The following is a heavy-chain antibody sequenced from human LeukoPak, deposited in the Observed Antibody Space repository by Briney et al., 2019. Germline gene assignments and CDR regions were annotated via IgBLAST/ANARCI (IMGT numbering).Heavy chain of an antibody. D-gene: IGHD1-26*01. Sequence: GGSLRLSCAASGFTFSGYSMNWVRQAPGKGLEWVSSISSSSSNIYYADSVKGRLAISRDNAKNSLFLQMNSLRVEDTAVYYCAKNYYAGAYYGWFDPWGQGTLVTVAS. CDR3: AKNYYAGAYYGWFDP. CDR2: ISSSSSNI. V-gene: IGHV3-21*01. J-gene: IGHJ5*02. CDR1: GFTFSGYS.